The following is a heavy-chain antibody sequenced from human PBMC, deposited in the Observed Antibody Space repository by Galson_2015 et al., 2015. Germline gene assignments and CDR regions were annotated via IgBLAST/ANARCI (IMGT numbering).Heavy chain of an antibody. J-gene: IGHJ4*02. CDR1: GFTFSSYG. V-gene: IGHV3-33*01. Sequence: SLRLSCAASGFTFSSYGMHWVRQAPGKGLEWVAVIWYDGSNKYYADSVKGRFTISRDSSKNTLYLQLNSLRAEDTAVYYCAREGDSSSSVDYWGQGTLVTVSS. CDR2: IWYDGSNK. D-gene: IGHD6-6*01. CDR3: AREGDSSSSVDY.